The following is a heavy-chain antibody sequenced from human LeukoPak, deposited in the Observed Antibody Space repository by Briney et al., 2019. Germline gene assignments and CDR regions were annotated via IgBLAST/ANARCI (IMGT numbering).Heavy chain of an antibody. V-gene: IGHV1-18*04. CDR3: ARGPGIAVAGVFDY. D-gene: IGHD6-19*01. Sequence: GASVKVSCKASGYTFTSYGINWVRQVPGQGLEWLGWISGYNGHTNYVQKMQGRVTMTTDTSTNTAYMELRSLRSDDTAVYYCARGPGIAVAGVFDYWGQGSLVTVPS. J-gene: IGHJ4*02. CDR2: ISGYNGHT. CDR1: GYTFTSYG.